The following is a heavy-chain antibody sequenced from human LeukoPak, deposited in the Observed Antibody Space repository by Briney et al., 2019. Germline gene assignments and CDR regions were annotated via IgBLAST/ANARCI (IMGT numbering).Heavy chain of an antibody. CDR3: ARGYSGYLNPYYYMDV. CDR1: GYTFTGYY. V-gene: IGHV1-2*02. CDR2: INPNSGGT. D-gene: IGHD5-12*01. Sequence: ASVKVSCKASGYTFTGYYMHWVRQAPGQGLEWMGWINPNSGGTNYAQKFQGRVTMTRDTSISTAYMELSRLRSDDTAVYYCARGYSGYLNPYYYMDVWGKGTTVTVS. J-gene: IGHJ6*03.